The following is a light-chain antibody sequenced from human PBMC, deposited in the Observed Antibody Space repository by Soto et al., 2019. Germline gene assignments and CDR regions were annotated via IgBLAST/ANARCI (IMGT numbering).Light chain of an antibody. CDR2: DVS. CDR1: TSDVGGYNY. J-gene: IGLJ1*01. Sequence: QSVLTQPASVSGSPGQSITISCTGTTSDVGGYNYVSWFQQHPGKAPKLIIYDVSDRPSGVSNRFSGSKSGNTASLTISGLQAEDEADYFCSSYTSSTTPYVLGTGTKVTVL. CDR3: SSYTSSTTPYV. V-gene: IGLV2-14*01.